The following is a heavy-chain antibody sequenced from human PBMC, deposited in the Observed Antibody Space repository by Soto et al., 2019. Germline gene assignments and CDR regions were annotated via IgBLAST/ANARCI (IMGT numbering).Heavy chain of an antibody. Sequence: ASVKVSCKASGYTFTSYGISWVRQAPGQGLEWMGWISAYNGNTNYAQKLQGRVTMTTDTSTRKAYMELRSLRSDDTAVYYCARDVARQQLVTWGEKKSQYYFDYWGQGTLVTVSS. CDR2: ISAYNGNT. V-gene: IGHV1-18*01. D-gene: IGHD6-13*01. CDR1: GYTFTSYG. J-gene: IGHJ4*02. CDR3: ARDVARQQLVTWGEKKSQYYFDY.